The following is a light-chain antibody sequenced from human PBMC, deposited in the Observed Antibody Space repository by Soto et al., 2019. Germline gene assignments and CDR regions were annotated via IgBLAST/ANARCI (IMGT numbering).Light chain of an antibody. CDR2: GNS. CDR3: AAWDDSLNEYV. V-gene: IGLV1-40*01. J-gene: IGLJ1*01. CDR1: SSNIGAGFD. Sequence: QSVLTQPPSVSGAPGQRVTISCTGSSSNIGAGFDVHWYHQIAGTAPKLLIYGNSNRPSGVPDRFSGSKSGTSASLAISGLQPEDEADYCCAAWDDSLNEYVFGDGTKVTVL.